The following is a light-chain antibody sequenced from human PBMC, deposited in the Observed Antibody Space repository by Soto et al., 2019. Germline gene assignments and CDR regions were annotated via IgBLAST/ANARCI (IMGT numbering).Light chain of an antibody. V-gene: IGLV2-23*01. CDR2: EGS. J-gene: IGLJ2*01. CDR1: SSDVGSYNL. Sequence: QSALTQPASVSGSPGQSITISCTGTSSDVGSYNLVSWYQQHPGKAPKLMIYEGSKRPSGVSNRFSGSKSGNTASLTISGRQAEDEAAYYCCSYAGSSTSYVVFGGGTKLTVL. CDR3: CSYAGSSTSYVV.